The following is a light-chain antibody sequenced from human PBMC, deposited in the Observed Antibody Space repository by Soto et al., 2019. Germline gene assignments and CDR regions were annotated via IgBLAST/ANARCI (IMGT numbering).Light chain of an antibody. V-gene: IGLV3-21*02. CDR2: DDS. Sequence: SYELTQPPSVSVAPGQTASITCWGNNIGSKSVHWYQQKPRQAPVLVVYDDSDRPSGIPERFSGSNSGNTATLTISRVEAGDEADYYCQVWDSSSDHVEFGGGTKLTVL. J-gene: IGLJ2*01. CDR3: QVWDSSSDHVE. CDR1: NIGSKS.